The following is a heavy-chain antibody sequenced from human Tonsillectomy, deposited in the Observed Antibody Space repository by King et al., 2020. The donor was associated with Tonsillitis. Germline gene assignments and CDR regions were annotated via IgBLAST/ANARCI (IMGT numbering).Heavy chain of an antibody. D-gene: IGHD3-10*01. CDR3: ARPVVRFRAVISDAFDI. CDR1: GYRFTDFW. J-gene: IGHJ3*02. V-gene: IGHV5-51*01. CDR2: IYPGDSDT. Sequence: QLVQSGAEVKKPGESLKISCKGSGYRFTDFWIGWVRQMPGKGLEWMGIIYPGDSDTRYSPSFQGQVTISADKSISTAYLQWSSLKAPDTAMYYCARPVVRFRAVISDAFDIWGQGTMVIVSS.